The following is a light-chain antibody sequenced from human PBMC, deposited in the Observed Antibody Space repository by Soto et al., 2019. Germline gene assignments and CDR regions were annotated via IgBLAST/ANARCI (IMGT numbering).Light chain of an antibody. V-gene: IGLV3-21*04. CDR1: NIGSKS. J-gene: IGLJ1*01. Sequence: SYELTQPPSVSVAPGKTARITCGGNNIGSKSVHWYQQKPGQAPVLVIYYDSDRPSGIPERFSGSNSGNTATLTISRVEAGDEADYYCQVWDSSSVGVFGTGTKLTVL. CDR2: YDS. CDR3: QVWDSSSVGV.